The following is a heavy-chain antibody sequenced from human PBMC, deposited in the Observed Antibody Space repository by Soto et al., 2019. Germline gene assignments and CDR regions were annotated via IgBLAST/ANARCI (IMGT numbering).Heavy chain of an antibody. CDR2: INHVGGT. V-gene: IGHV4-34*01. D-gene: IGHD1-1*01. J-gene: IGHJ5*02. Sequence: SETLSLTCAVYGGFLSESYWTWIRQPPGKGLEWIGEINHVGGTNYNPSLKSRVTMSVDTSQNQFSLRLISVTAADTAMYFCVRIRDQLPSSVLWLDPWGQGTTVTVSS. CDR1: GGFLSESY. CDR3: VRIRDQLPSSVLWLDP.